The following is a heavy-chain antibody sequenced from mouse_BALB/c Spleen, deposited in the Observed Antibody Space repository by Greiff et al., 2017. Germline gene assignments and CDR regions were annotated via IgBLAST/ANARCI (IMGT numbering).Heavy chain of an antibody. CDR1: GYTFTSYW. J-gene: IGHJ2*01. D-gene: IGHD1-1*01. CDR2: INPSTGYT. CDR3: ARDYYGSSFLDY. Sequence: VQLQQSGAELAKPGASVKMSCKASGYTFTSYWMHWVKQRPGQGLEWIGYINPSTGYTEYNQKFKDKATLTADKSSSTAYMQLSSLTSEDSAVYYCARDYYGSSFLDYWGQGTTLTVSS. V-gene: IGHV1-7*01.